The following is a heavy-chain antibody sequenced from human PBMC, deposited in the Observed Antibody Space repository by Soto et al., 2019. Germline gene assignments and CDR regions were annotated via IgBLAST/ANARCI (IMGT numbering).Heavy chain of an antibody. J-gene: IGHJ4*02. D-gene: IGHD4-17*01. Sequence: SETIYLTCTVSGDTISSTNYFWGLIRQPPGKGLEWIGTIYYSGNTYYSPSLRSRVTISVGTSKNQFSLKLSSVTAADTAVYYCARHKIGSYGDYFDYWGQGTLVTVSS. CDR3: ARHKIGSYGDYFDY. CDR2: IYYSGNT. V-gene: IGHV4-39*01. CDR1: GDTISSTNYF.